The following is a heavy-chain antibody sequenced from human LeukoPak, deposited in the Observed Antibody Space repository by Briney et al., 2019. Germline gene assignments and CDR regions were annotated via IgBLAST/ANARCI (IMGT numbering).Heavy chain of an antibody. V-gene: IGHV4-59*01. CDR2: IYYSGST. D-gene: IGHD3-10*01. CDR1: GGSISTYY. Sequence: SETLSLTCTVSGGSISTYYWSWIRQPPGKGLEWIGYIYYSGSTSYNPSLKSRVTISVDTSKNQFSLKLSSVTAADTAVYYCATKGERITMVRGVIINEPYDYWGQGTLVTVSS. CDR3: ATKGERITMVRGVIINEPYDY. J-gene: IGHJ4*02.